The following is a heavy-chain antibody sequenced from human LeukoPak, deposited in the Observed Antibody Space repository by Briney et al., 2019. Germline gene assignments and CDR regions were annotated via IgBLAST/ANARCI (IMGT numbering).Heavy chain of an antibody. J-gene: IGHJ4*02. CDR2: IYPGDSDT. CDR3: ARQGSSWYQSMWYYFDY. Sequence: GESLKISCKGSGYSFTSYWIGWVRQMPGKGLEWMGIIYPGDSDTRYSPSFQGQVTISADKSISTAYLQWSSLKASDTAMYYCARQGSSWYQSMWYYFDYWGQGTLVIVSS. D-gene: IGHD6-13*01. V-gene: IGHV5-51*01. CDR1: GYSFTSYW.